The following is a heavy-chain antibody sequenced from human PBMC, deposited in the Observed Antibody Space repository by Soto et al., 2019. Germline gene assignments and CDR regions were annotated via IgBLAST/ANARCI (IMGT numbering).Heavy chain of an antibody. CDR1: GFTFSSYG. Sequence: QVQLVESGGGVVQPGRSLRLSCAASGFTFSSYGMHWVRQAPGKGLEWVAVISYDGSNKYYADSVKGRFTISRDKSKNTLYLQMNSLRAEDTAVYYYAKEFDSCSGGSCYYYDMDVWGKGTTVTVSS. J-gene: IGHJ6*03. CDR2: ISYDGSNK. D-gene: IGHD2-15*01. V-gene: IGHV3-30*18. CDR3: AKEFDSCSGGSCYYYDMDV.